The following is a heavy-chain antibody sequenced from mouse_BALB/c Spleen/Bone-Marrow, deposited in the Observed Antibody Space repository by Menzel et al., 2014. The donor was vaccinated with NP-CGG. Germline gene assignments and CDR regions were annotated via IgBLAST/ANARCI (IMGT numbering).Heavy chain of an antibody. CDR1: GYVFSTYW. Sequence: VQLQQSGAELVRPGSSVKISCKSSGYVFSTYWINWVKQRPGQGLEWIGQIYPGDGDTDFNGKFKDKATLTADESSYTAYIQLSSLTSEDSAVYFCARGGISVDYWGQGTTLTVSS. V-gene: IGHV1-80*01. CDR2: IYPGDGDT. CDR3: ARGGISVDY. J-gene: IGHJ2*01.